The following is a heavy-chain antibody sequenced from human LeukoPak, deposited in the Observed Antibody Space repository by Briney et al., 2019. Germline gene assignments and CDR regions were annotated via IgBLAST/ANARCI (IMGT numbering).Heavy chain of an antibody. CDR3: ARDPYSSSSGSGDY. CDR2: IWYDGRNK. V-gene: IGHV3-33*02. CDR1: GFTFSSYG. J-gene: IGHJ4*02. Sequence: GGSLTLSCAASGFTFSSYGMHWLRQAPDKGLEWVAFIWYDGRNKQHADYETGRFTISRDNARNTLLLQMNSLRGEDTAVYYCARDPYSSSSGSGDYWGEGSLVTVSS. D-gene: IGHD6-13*01.